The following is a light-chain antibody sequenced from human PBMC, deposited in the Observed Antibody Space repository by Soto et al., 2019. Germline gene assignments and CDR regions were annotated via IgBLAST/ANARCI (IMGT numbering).Light chain of an antibody. CDR3: QQRNIWPPVT. J-gene: IGKJ5*01. CDR1: PSVTNF. Sequence: EIVLTQSPGTLSFSAGERATLSCRASPSVTNFLAWYQQKPGQAPRLLIYGAFNRATGIPARFSGSGSGTDFTLTISSLEPEDFAVYYCQQRNIWPPVTFGQGTRLEIK. V-gene: IGKV3-11*01. CDR2: GAF.